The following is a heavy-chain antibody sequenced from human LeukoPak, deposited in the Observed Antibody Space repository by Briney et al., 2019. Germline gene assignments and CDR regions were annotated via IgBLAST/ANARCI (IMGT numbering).Heavy chain of an antibody. D-gene: IGHD3-10*01. CDR1: GGTFSGYY. CDR3: ARPMIRGVKWFDP. V-gene: IGHV4-34*01. J-gene: IGHJ5*02. CDR2: INHSGNT. Sequence: PAETLSLTCAVYGGTFSGYYWSWIRQPPGKGLEWVGEINHSGNTNVNPSLKSRLTIFVHTSNNLFPLKLSSVTAADAAVYCCARPMIRGVKWFDPWGQGTLVTVSS.